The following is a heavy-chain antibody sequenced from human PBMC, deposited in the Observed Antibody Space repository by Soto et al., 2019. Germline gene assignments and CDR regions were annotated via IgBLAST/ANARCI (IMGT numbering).Heavy chain of an antibody. V-gene: IGHV3-13*01. CDR3: AREHYDILTGYSHYGMDV. CDR2: IGTAGDT. J-gene: IGHJ6*02. Sequence: EVQLVESGGGLVQPGGSLRLSCAASGFTFSSYDMHWVRQATGKGLEWVSAIGTAGDTYYPGSVKSRFTISRENAKNSLYLQMNSLRAEDTAVYYCAREHYDILTGYSHYGMDVWGQGTTVTVSS. CDR1: GFTFSSYD. D-gene: IGHD3-9*01.